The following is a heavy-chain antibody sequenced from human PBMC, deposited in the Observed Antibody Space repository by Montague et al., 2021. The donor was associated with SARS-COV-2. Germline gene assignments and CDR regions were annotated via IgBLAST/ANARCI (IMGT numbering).Heavy chain of an antibody. CDR2: IGTAGDT. V-gene: IGHV3-13*04. CDR1: GFTFSSYD. D-gene: IGHD3-10*01. J-gene: IGHJ6*02. CDR3: ARGVTMVQGVIYYYYGMDV. Sequence: SLRLSCAASGFTFSSYDMHWVRQATGKGLEWVSAIGTAGDTYYPGSVKGRFTISRENAKNSLYLQMNSLRAGDTAVYYCARGVTMVQGVIYYYYGMDVWGQGTTDTVSS.